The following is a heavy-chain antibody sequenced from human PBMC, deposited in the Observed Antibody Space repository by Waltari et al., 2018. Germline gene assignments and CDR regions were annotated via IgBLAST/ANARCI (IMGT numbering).Heavy chain of an antibody. CDR1: GFTFKLAW. CDR3: TTDGTDDSWTGHYCFAY. Sequence: EVQLVESGGTLVKLGGSLRLSCAASGFTFKLAWLAWVRQAPGKGLEWVGRIRSKHDGGTTDYAAPVRGRFSISRDDSTNTLYLEMTSLKTDDTAVYYCTTDGTDDSWTGHYCFAYWGQGTLVTVSS. J-gene: IGHJ4*02. V-gene: IGHV3-15*02. CDR2: IRSKHDGGTT. D-gene: IGHD3-3*01.